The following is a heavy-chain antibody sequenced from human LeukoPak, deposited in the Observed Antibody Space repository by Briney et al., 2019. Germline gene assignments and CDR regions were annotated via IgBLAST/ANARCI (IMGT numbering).Heavy chain of an antibody. CDR3: ARGSGWSGPSRNWFDP. Sequence: GASVKVSCKASGGTFSSYAISWVRQAPGQGLEWMGGIIPIFGTANYAQKFQGRVTITADESTSTAYMELSSLRSEDTAVYYCARGSGWSGPSRNWFDPWGQGTLVTVSS. CDR1: GGTFSSYA. J-gene: IGHJ5*02. V-gene: IGHV1-69*13. CDR2: IIPIFGTA.